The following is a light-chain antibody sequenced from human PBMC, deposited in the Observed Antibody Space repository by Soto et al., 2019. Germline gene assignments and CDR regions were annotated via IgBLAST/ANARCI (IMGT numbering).Light chain of an antibody. CDR1: QGIDHW. Sequence: DIKMTQSPSALSASVGDRVTITCRASQGIDHWLAWYQQKPGKAPKVLVYKASILEDGVPSRFSGSESGTEFTLTISSLQTDDFAAYYCQQYYIYPYTFGQGTKLDMK. CDR3: QQYYIYPYT. CDR2: KAS. J-gene: IGKJ2*01. V-gene: IGKV1-5*03.